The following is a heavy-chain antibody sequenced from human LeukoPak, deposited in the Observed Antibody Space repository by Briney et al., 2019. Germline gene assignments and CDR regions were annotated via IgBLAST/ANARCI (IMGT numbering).Heavy chain of an antibody. CDR3: ARDLATMTLDY. Sequence: PGGSLRLSCAASGFTFSSYGMHRVRQAPGKGLEWVAVIWYDGSNKYYADSVKGRFTISRDNSKNTLYLQMNSLRAEDTAVYYCARDLATMTLDYWGQGTLVTVSS. V-gene: IGHV3-33*01. J-gene: IGHJ4*02. D-gene: IGHD1-26*01. CDR1: GFTFSSYG. CDR2: IWYDGSNK.